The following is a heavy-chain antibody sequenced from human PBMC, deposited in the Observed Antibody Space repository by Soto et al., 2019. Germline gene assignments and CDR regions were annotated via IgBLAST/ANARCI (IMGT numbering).Heavy chain of an antibody. V-gene: IGHV1-8*01. CDR3: ARRKERSGPHYFDS. CDR1: GYTFTSCD. J-gene: IGHJ4*02. CDR2: MNPYTGNT. Sequence: QVQLVQSGAEVKKPGASVKVSCQASGYTFTSCDIHWVRQATGQGREWVGWMNPYTGNTGYAQKFQGRVTMTRNTYIHTAYMELSSLTFEDTAGYYCARRKERSGPHYFDSWGQGALVTVSS. D-gene: IGHD6-25*01.